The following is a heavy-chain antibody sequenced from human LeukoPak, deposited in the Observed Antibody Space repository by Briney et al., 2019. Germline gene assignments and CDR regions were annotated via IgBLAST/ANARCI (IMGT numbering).Heavy chain of an antibody. D-gene: IGHD5-18*01. CDR1: GYTFTSYG. V-gene: IGHV1-18*01. J-gene: IGHJ6*03. CDR2: ISVYNGNT. Sequence: ASVKVSCKASGYTFTSYGINWVRQAPGQGLEWMGWISVYNGNTNYAQRLQGRVSMTTDTSTSTAYMELRSLRSDDSAVYYCARGYSYGYYYYMDVWGKGTTVTVPS. CDR3: ARGYSYGYYYYMDV.